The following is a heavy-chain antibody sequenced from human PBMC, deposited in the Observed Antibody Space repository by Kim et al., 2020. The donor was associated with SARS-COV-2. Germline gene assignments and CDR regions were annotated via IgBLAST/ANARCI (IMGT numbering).Heavy chain of an antibody. D-gene: IGHD3-16*01. V-gene: IGHV3-30*18. Sequence: GGSLRLSCAASGLNFNNFGMHWVRQAPGKGLEWVAVISYEGSKKYYADSLKGRFTISRDSSKNTLYLQMDSLRPEDTAVYFCAKDKSYLTLTFGGESGGRDVWGQGTTVTVPS. CDR1: GLNFNNFG. CDR3: AKDKSYLTLTFGGESGGRDV. CDR2: ISYEGSKK. J-gene: IGHJ6*02.